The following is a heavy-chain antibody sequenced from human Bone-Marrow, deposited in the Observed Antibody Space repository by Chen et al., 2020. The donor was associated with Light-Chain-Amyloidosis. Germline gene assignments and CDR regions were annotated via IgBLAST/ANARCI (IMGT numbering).Heavy chain of an antibody. CDR2: IYPDDSDA. D-gene: IGHD5-12*01. J-gene: IGHJ4*02. CDR1: GYTFPNYW. CDR3: ARRRDGYNFDY. V-gene: IGHV5-51*01. Sequence: EVHLEQSGPEVQKPGESLKISCKGSGYTFPNYWIGWVRQMPGKGLEWMGVIYPDDSDARYSPSFEGQVTISADKSITTAYLQWRSLKASDTAMYYCARRRDGYNFDYWGQGTLVTVSS.